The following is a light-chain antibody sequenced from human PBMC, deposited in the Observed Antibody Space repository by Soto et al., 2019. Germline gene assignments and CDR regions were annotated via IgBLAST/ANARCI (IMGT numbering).Light chain of an antibody. CDR2: EVS. CDR1: SSDVGSYNL. V-gene: IGLV2-23*02. Sequence: QSVLTQPASVSGSPGQSITISCTGTSSDVGSYNLVSWYQQHPGKAPKVMIYEVSKRPSGVPNRFSGSKSGNTASLTIFGLQAEDEADYYCCSYAGSSTYVFGTGTKVTLL. CDR3: CSYAGSSTYV. J-gene: IGLJ1*01.